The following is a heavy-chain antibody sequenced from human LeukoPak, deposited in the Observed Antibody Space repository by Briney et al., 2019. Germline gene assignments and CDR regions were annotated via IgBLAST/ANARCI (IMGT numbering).Heavy chain of an antibody. D-gene: IGHD2-15*01. CDR1: GFTFSGSA. CDR2: IRSKANSYAT. CDR3: TRPRGSTPGADY. J-gene: IGHJ4*02. Sequence: PGGSLRLSCAASGFTFSGSAMHWVRQASGKGLKWAGRIRSKANSYATAYAASVKGRFTISRDDSKNTAYLQMNSLKTEDTAVYYCTRPRGSTPGADYWGQGTLVTVSS. V-gene: IGHV3-73*01.